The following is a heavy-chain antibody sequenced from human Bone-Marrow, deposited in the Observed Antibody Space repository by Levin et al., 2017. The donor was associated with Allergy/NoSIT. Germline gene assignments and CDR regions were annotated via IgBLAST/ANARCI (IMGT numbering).Heavy chain of an antibody. CDR2: ISSGSTTI. Sequence: LSLTCAASGFTFRFYSMNWVRQAPGRGLEWVSYISSGSTTIYYADSVKGRFTISRDNAKNSLYMQMTDLRAEDTAVYYCARENRDSSGVYLDYWGQGSLVTVSS. CDR1: GFTFRFYS. D-gene: IGHD3-22*01. J-gene: IGHJ4*02. V-gene: IGHV3-48*01. CDR3: ARENRDSSGVYLDY.